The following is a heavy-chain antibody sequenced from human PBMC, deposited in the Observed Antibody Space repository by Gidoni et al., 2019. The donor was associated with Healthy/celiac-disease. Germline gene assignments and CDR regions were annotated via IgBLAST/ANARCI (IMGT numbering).Heavy chain of an antibody. Sequence: QVQLQESGPGLVKPSETLSLTCTVPGYSISSGYYWGWIRQPPGKGLEWIGSIYHGGSTYYNPSLKSRVTISVATSKTQFSLKLSSVTAAATAVYYCARVGYCSSTSCYGYYYYGMDVWGQGTTVTVSS. CDR2: IYHGGST. J-gene: IGHJ6*02. D-gene: IGHD2-2*01. V-gene: IGHV4-38-2*02. CDR1: GYSISSGYY. CDR3: ARVGYCSSTSCYGYYYYGMDV.